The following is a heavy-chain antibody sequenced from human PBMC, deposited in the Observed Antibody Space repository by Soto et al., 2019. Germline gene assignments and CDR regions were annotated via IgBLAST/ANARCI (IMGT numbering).Heavy chain of an antibody. CDR1: GFTFSDYY. J-gene: IGHJ4*02. D-gene: IGHD2-2*01. Sequence: GGSLRLSCAASGFTFSDYYMSWIRQAPGKGLEWVSDISSSGSIIYYADSVKGRFTISRDNSKNTVYLQMNSLRVEDTALYYCARDVDTSSHFSYLDYWGQGTPVTVSS. CDR2: ISSSGSII. CDR3: ARDVDTSSHFSYLDY. V-gene: IGHV3-11*04.